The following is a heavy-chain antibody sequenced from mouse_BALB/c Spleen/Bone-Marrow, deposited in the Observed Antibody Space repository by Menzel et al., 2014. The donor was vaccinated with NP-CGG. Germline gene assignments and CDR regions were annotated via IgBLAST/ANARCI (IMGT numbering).Heavy chain of an antibody. CDR2: INPSSGYT. J-gene: IGHJ3*01. CDR3: ARAAYYRYDEGAWLAY. CDR1: GYTFTSYT. V-gene: IGHV1-4*01. Sequence: VKLVESGAELARPGASVKMSCKASGYTFTSYTMHWVKQRPGQGLEWIGYINPSSGYTNYNQKFKDKATLTADKSSSTAYMQLSSLTSEDSAVYYCARAAYYRYDEGAWLAYWGQGTLVTVSA. D-gene: IGHD2-14*01.